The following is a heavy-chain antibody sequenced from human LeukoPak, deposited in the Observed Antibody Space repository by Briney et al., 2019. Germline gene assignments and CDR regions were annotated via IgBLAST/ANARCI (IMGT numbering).Heavy chain of an antibody. V-gene: IGHV3-13*01. CDR3: AKDSSDYYFDY. Sequence: GGSLRLSCAASGFTFRSYDMHWVRQATGKGLEWVSGIGTAGEIYYPDSVKGRFTISRDNSKNTLYVQLNSLRPDDTAVYCCAKDSSDYYFDYWGQGTLVTVSS. CDR1: GFTFRSYD. CDR2: IGTAGEI. J-gene: IGHJ4*02. D-gene: IGHD3-22*01.